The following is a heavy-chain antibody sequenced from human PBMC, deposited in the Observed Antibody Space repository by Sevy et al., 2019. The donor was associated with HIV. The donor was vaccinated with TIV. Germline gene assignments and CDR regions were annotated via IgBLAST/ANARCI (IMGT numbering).Heavy chain of an antibody. CDR1: GFTFSEYG. CDR3: ARDRGEILSSAFNY. D-gene: IGHD3-10*01. V-gene: IGHV3-30*04. J-gene: IGHJ4*02. CDR2: ISHDGRNNK. Sequence: GGSLRLSCAASGFTFSEYGMHWVRQAPGKGLEWVAVISHDGRNNKYNEDSVKGRFTISRDNSKNTLYLQMNSLGAEDTGIYYCARDRGEILSSAFNYWGQGTLVTVSS.